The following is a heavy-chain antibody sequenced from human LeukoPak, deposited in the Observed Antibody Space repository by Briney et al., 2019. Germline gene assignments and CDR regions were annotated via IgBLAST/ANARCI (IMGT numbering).Heavy chain of an antibody. V-gene: IGHV3-74*01. CDR2: INGDGSST. Sequence: GGSLRLSCAASGFTFSSDWMRWVRQAPGKGLVWFSRINGDGSSTSYADSVKGRFTISRDNAKNTLYLQMNSLRAEDTAVYYCARENDLYCSSTSCYPFDYWGQGTLVTVSS. J-gene: IGHJ4*02. CDR3: ARENDLYCSSTSCYPFDY. D-gene: IGHD2-2*01. CDR1: GFTFSSDW.